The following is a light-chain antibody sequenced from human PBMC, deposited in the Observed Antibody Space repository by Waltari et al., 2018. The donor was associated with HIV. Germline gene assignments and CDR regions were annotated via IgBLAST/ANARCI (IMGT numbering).Light chain of an antibody. CDR3: MQALETPT. V-gene: IGKV2-28*01. Sequence: DIVITQSPLSLPVTRGEAASISCRSSQSLLHRNGFHYLDWYLQKPGQSPQLLIYLGSNRASGVPDRFSGSGSGTDFTLKISRVEAEDVGVYYCMQALETPTFGGGTKVEI. CDR2: LGS. J-gene: IGKJ4*01. CDR1: QSLLHRNGFHY.